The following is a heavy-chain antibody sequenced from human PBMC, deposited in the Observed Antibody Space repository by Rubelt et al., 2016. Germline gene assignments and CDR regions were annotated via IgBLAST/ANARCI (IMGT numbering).Heavy chain of an antibody. CDR1: GYTFNGYY. Sequence: QVQLVQSGAEVKKPGASVKVSCKASGYTFNGYYMHWVRQAPGQGLEWMGWTNPNSGGTKYAQKFQGMVTMARDTSISTAYMELSRLGSDDTAVYYCASSSGSYYSLDYWGQGTLVTVSS. V-gene: IGHV1-2*02. J-gene: IGHJ4*02. CDR2: TNPNSGGT. D-gene: IGHD1-26*01. CDR3: ASSSGSYYSLDY.